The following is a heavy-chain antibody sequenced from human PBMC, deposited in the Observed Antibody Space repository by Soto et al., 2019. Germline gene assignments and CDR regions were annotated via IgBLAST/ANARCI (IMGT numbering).Heavy chain of an antibody. J-gene: IGHJ6*02. CDR2: INPSGGST. V-gene: IGHV1-46*01. Sequence: ASVKFSCKTSGYTFTSYYMHWVRQAPGQGLDWMGIINPSGGSTSYAQKFQGRVTMTRDTSTSTVYMELSSLRSEDTAVYYCARGQAVWSGYYPRHYYFGMEVGGQGTRVTVSS. CDR3: ARGQAVWSGYYPRHYYFGMEV. D-gene: IGHD3-3*01. CDR1: GYTFTSYY.